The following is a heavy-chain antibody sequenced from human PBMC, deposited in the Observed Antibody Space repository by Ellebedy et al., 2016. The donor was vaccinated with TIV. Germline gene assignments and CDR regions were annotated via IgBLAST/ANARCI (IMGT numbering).Heavy chain of an antibody. J-gene: IGHJ6*02. CDR2: IGSSAYST. V-gene: IGHV3-23*01. D-gene: IGHD3-16*02. CDR1: GFNFAGHA. CDR3: AKYRQGNYYGVDV. Sequence: GESLKISCAASGFNFAGHAMKWVRLAPGKGLEWVSSIGSSAYSTHYADSVKGRFTISRDTSKNTLYLQMNSLGADDTALYYCAKYRQGNYYGVDVWGQGTTVTVSS.